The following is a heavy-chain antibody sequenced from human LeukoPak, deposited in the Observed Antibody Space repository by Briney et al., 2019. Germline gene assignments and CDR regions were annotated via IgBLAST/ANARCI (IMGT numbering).Heavy chain of an antibody. CDR3: ARDWWFDP. J-gene: IGHJ5*02. V-gene: IGHV3-74*01. CDR2: INSDGSST. Sequence: GGSLRLSCAASGFTFSSYGMHWVRQVPGKGPVWVSRINSDGSSTTYADSVKGRFTISRDNAKNTLYLQMNSLRVEDTAVYYCARDWWFDPWGLGTQVTVSS. CDR1: GFTFSSYG.